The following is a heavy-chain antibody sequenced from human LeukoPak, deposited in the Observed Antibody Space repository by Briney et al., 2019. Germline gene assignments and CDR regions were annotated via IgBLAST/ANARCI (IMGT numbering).Heavy chain of an antibody. CDR2: ISTYNGHT. CDR3: ARDLLNDAFDI. J-gene: IGHJ3*02. V-gene: IGHV1-18*01. Sequence: ASVKVFCKASGYTFTNFGISWVRQAPGQGLEWMGWISTYNGHTNYAQKLQGRVTMTTDTSTSTAYMEVRSLRSDDTAVYYCARDLLNDAFDIWGLGTMVTVSS. CDR1: GYTFTNFG.